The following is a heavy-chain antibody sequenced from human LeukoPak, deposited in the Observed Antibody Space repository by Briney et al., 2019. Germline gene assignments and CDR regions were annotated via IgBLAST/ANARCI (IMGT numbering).Heavy chain of an antibody. Sequence: SQTLSLTCRVSGGSISSGDYYWSWIRQPPGKGLEWIAYIHYSGITSYNTSLKSRVTISVDTSKNQFSLKLNSVTAADTAVYYCARNAARDCTSTACWPRWFDPWGQGTLVTVSS. J-gene: IGHJ5*02. CDR1: GGSISSGDYY. D-gene: IGHD2-2*01. V-gene: IGHV4-30-4*01. CDR3: ARNAARDCTSTACWPRWFDP. CDR2: IHYSGIT.